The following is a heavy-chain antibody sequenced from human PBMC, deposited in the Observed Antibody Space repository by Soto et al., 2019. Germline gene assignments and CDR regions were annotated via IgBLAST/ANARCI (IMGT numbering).Heavy chain of an antibody. V-gene: IGHV1-69*01. CDR2: IIPISGTA. CDR3: ARSQGSSTSLEIYYYYYYGMDV. J-gene: IGHJ6*02. Sequence: QVQLVQSGAEVKKPGSSVKVSCKASGGTFSSYAISWVRQAPGQGLGWMGGIIPISGTANYAQKFQGRVTITADESTSTAYMELSSLRSEATAVYYCARSQGSSTSLEIYYYYYYGMDVWGQGTTVTVSS. D-gene: IGHD2-2*01. CDR1: GGTFSSYA.